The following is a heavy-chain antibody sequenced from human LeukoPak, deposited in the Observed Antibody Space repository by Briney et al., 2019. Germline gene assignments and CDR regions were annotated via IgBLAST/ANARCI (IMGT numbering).Heavy chain of an antibody. CDR3: ARNPGYYGSGSPIDY. D-gene: IGHD3-10*01. Sequence: GGSLRLSCAASGFTFSSYGMHWVRQAPGKGLEWVAVIWYGGSNKYYADSVKGRFTISRDNSKNTLYLQMNSLRAEDTAVYYCARNPGYYGSGSPIDYWGQGTLVTVSS. CDR2: IWYGGSNK. CDR1: GFTFSSYG. V-gene: IGHV3-33*01. J-gene: IGHJ4*02.